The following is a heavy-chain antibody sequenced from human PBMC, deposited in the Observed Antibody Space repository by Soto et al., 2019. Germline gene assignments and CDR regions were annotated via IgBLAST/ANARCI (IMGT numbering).Heavy chain of an antibody. Sequence: GGSLRLSCAASGFTFSNSAMSWVRQAPGKGLKWVSDISDSGVYTYYAASVEGRFTISRDNSKNTLFLHMNSLRAEDTAVYYCAREFMTTGHNWFDPWGQGTLVTVSS. CDR1: GFTFSNSA. CDR2: ISDSGVYT. J-gene: IGHJ5*02. V-gene: IGHV3-23*01. D-gene: IGHD4-17*01. CDR3: AREFMTTGHNWFDP.